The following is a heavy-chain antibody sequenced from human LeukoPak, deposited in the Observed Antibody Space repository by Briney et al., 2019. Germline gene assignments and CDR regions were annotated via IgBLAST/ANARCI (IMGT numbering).Heavy chain of an antibody. CDR3: ARDQGGYDPFGY. Sequence: GGSPRLSCAASGFTFSSYSMNWVRQAPGKGLEWVSSISSSSSYIYYADSVKGRFTISRDNAKNSLYLQMNSLRAEDTAVYYCARDQGGYDPFGYWGQGTLVTVSS. CDR2: ISSSSSYI. D-gene: IGHD5-12*01. J-gene: IGHJ4*02. CDR1: GFTFSSYS. V-gene: IGHV3-21*01.